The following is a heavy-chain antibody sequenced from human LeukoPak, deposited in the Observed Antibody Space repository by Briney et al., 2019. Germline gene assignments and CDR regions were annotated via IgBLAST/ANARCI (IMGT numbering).Heavy chain of an antibody. V-gene: IGHV1-18*01. CDR3: ARVGYCSGGSCYSSRGPNDAFDI. CDR2: INAYNGNT. J-gene: IGHJ3*02. CDR1: GYTFTSYG. Sequence: ASVTVSCKASGYTFTSYGISWVRQAPGQGLEWMGWINAYNGNTNYAQKLQGRVTMTTDTSTSTAYMELRSLRSDDTAVYYCARVGYCSGGSCYSSRGPNDAFDIWGQGTMVTVSS. D-gene: IGHD2-15*01.